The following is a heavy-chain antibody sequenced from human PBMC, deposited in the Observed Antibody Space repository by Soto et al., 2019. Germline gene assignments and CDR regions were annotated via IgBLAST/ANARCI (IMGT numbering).Heavy chain of an antibody. D-gene: IGHD1-26*01. CDR2: ISAYNGNT. J-gene: IGHJ5*02. Sequence: ASVKVSCKASGYTFTSYGISWVRQAPGQRLEWMGWISAYNGNTNYAQKLQGRVTMTTDTSTSTAYMELRSLRSDDTAVYYCAREPRSHSGSYEGPRWFDPWGQGTLVTVSS. CDR3: AREPRSHSGSYEGPRWFDP. CDR1: GYTFTSYG. V-gene: IGHV1-18*01.